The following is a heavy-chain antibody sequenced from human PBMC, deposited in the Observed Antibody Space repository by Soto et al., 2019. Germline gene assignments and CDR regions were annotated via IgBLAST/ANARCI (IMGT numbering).Heavy chain of an antibody. CDR1: GGSISSYY. CDR2: IYTSGTT. D-gene: IGHD6-19*01. CDR3: ARLVAVAGTRFGYFDY. J-gene: IGHJ4*02. V-gene: IGHV4-4*07. Sequence: SETLSLTCSVSGGSISSYYWSWIRQPAGKGLEWIGRIYTSGTTNYNPSLKSRVTMSIETSKNQFSLKASDTAMYYCARLVAVAGTRFGYFDYWGQGTLVTVSS.